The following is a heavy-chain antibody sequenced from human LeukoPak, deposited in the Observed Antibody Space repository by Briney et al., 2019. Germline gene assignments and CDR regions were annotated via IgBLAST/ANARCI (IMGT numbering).Heavy chain of an antibody. CDR1: GYTFTGYF. V-gene: IGHV1-2*02. Sequence: ASVKVSCKASGYTFTGYFMHWVRQAPGQGLEWMGWINPNTGGTNFAQTFQGRVTMTTDTSTSTAYMELRSLRSDDTAVYYCARVRAAGTSHFDYWGQGTLVTVSS. D-gene: IGHD6-13*01. J-gene: IGHJ4*02. CDR3: ARVRAAGTSHFDY. CDR2: INPNTGGT.